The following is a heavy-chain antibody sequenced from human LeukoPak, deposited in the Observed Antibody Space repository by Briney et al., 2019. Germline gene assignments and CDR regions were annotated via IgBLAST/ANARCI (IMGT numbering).Heavy chain of an antibody. CDR2: ISPSGGST. D-gene: IGHD3-22*01. V-gene: IGHV1-46*01. CDR1: GYTFTSNY. CDR3: ARGPGGRSGYYPLEDNYYYYYMDV. Sequence: ASVKVSCKAFGYTFTSNYMHWVRQAPGQGPEWMGVISPSGGSTTYAQKFQGRVTLTRDMSTSTDYLELSSLRSEDTAVYYCARGPGGRSGYYPLEDNYYYYYMDVWGKGTTVTVSS. J-gene: IGHJ6*03.